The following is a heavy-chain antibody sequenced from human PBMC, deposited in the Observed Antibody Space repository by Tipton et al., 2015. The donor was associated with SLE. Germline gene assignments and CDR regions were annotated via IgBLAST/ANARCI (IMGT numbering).Heavy chain of an antibody. J-gene: IGHJ4*02. CDR3: VGGFYYGSGTFADFEY. CDR2: IYNSGIT. D-gene: IGHD3-10*01. CDR1: GDSFSSGSAS. Sequence: TLSLTCTVSGDSFSSGSASWHSVREPAGKGLEWIGLIYNSGITNYNPSIQSRVTLSVDMSKNRFSLRLSSVTAADTGVYYCVGGFYYGSGTFADFEYWGQGTLATVSS. V-gene: IGHV4-61*02.